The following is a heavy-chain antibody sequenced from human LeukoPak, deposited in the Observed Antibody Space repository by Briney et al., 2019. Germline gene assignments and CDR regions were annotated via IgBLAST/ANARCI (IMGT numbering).Heavy chain of an antibody. CDR1: AFTFSSYA. Sequence: PGGSLRLSCAASAFTFSSYAMSWVRQAPGKGLEWVSTISNSGGSTYYSDSVKGRFTISRDNSKNTLFLQMNSLRAEDTAIYYCAKGFSWGSYFDYWGQGTLVTVSS. CDR2: ISNSGGST. J-gene: IGHJ4*02. D-gene: IGHD7-27*01. V-gene: IGHV3-23*01. CDR3: AKGFSWGSYFDY.